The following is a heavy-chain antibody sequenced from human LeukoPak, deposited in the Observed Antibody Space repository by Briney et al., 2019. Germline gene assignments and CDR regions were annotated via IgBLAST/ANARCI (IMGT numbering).Heavy chain of an antibody. D-gene: IGHD2-2*01. Sequence: PSETLSLTCTVSGGSISGGNYYWTWLRQPAGKGLEWIRRISLSGRTTHNPSLTSRLTISVDTSKNQCTLKLNFVAAADTAVYYCARVSYQEGVDYWGQGTLVTVSS. V-gene: IGHV4-61*02. CDR1: GGSISGGNYY. CDR2: ISLSGRT. J-gene: IGHJ4*02. CDR3: ARVSYQEGVDY.